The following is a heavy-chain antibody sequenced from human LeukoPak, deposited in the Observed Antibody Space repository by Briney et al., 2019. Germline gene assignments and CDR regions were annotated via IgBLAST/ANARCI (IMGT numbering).Heavy chain of an antibody. CDR3: ARARRGSYPSSDY. J-gene: IGHJ4*02. D-gene: IGHD1-26*01. V-gene: IGHV3-72*01. Sequence: PGGSLRLSSAASGFTSSDHYIDWVRQAPGKGLEWVGRTRNKANSYTTEYAASVKGRSTISRDDLKNSLFLQMNSLVTGDTAVYYCARARRGSYPSSDYWGQGTLVTVSS. CDR2: TRNKANSYTT. CDR1: GFTSSDHY.